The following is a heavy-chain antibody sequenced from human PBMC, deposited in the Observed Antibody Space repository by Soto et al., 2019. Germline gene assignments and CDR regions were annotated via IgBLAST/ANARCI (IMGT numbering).Heavy chain of an antibody. Sequence: SETLSLTXIVSGASISSRSSYWGWIRQPPGKGLEWVGTFYSGSTYNNPSLKSRVTISVDTSKNQFSLKLSSVAAEDTAIYYCATTRGIAVGGSFDHWGQGTLVTVSS. D-gene: IGHD6-13*01. CDR2: FYSGST. CDR3: ATTRGIAVGGSFDH. V-gene: IGHV4-39*01. CDR1: GASISSRSSY. J-gene: IGHJ5*02.